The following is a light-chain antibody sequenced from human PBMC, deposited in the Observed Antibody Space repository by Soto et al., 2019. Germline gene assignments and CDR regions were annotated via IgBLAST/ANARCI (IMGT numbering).Light chain of an antibody. CDR3: LQHGVSPFT. Sequence: EIVLTQSPGALSLSPGERATLSWRASQTVRSSFLAWYQHKPGQAPRLLIYGASTTATGIPDRFSGRGSGTEFTLTISRLQPEDFATYFCLQHGVSPFTFGPVTKVDI. CDR1: QTVRSSF. V-gene: IGKV3-20*01. CDR2: GAS. J-gene: IGKJ3*01.